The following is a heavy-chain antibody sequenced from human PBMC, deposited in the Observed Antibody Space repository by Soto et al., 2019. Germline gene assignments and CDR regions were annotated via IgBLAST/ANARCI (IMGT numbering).Heavy chain of an antibody. CDR1: GFTFSSYG. Sequence: QVQLVESGGGVVQPGRSLRLSCAASGFTFSSYGMHWVRQAPGKGLEWVAVIWYDGSNKYYADSVKGRITISRDKSKNTLYLQMNSLRAEDTAVYYCAGVGSSWGNGMDVWGQGTTVTVSS. CDR2: IWYDGSNK. CDR3: AGVGSSWGNGMDV. J-gene: IGHJ6*02. V-gene: IGHV3-33*01. D-gene: IGHD6-13*01.